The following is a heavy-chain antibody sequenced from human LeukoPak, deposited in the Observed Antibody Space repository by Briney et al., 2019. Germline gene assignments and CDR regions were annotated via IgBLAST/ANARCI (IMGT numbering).Heavy chain of an antibody. J-gene: IGHJ6*03. V-gene: IGHV6-1*01. CDR3: ARRGCSSTSCYYYYMDV. Sequence: SQTLSLTCAISGDSVSSNSAAWNCIRQSPSRGLEWLGRTYYSSKWYNDYEVSVKSRITINPDTSKNQFSLQLNSVTAEDTAVYYCARRGCSSTSCYYYYMDVWGKGTTVTISS. D-gene: IGHD2-2*01. CDR1: GDSVSSNSAA. CDR2: TYYSSKWYN.